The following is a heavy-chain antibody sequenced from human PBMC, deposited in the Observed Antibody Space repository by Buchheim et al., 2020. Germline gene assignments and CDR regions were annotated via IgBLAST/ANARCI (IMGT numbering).Heavy chain of an antibody. CDR3: ARGRDLVRRVIKATFDS. V-gene: IGHV3-21*02. CDR1: GFSFSSYS. J-gene: IGHJ4*02. D-gene: IGHD3-10*01. Sequence: EVQVVESGGGLVKPGGSLRLSCAASGFSFSSYSMNWVRQAPGKGLEWVSSVSSSSTYIFYAKSVKGRFTISRDNAKNSLYLQMNSLRAEDTAVYYCARGRDLVRRVIKATFDSWGQGTL. CDR2: VSSSSTYI.